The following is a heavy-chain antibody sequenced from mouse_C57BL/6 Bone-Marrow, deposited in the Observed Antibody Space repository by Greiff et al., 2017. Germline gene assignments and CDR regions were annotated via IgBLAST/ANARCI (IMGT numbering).Heavy chain of an antibody. CDR2: IWSGGST. D-gene: IGHD2-4*01. V-gene: IGHV2-2*01. CDR3: AREKIYYDYDGFAY. CDR1: GFSLTSYG. J-gene: IGHJ3*01. Sequence: QVQLKESGPGLVQPSQSLSITCTVSGFSLTSYGVHWVRQSPGKGLEWLGVIWSGGSTAYNAAFISRLSISKDNSKSQVFFKMNSLQADDTAIYYCAREKIYYDYDGFAYWGQGTLVTVSA.